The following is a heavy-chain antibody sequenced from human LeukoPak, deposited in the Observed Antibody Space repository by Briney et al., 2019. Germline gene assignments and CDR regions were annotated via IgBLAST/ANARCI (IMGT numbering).Heavy chain of an antibody. CDR1: GFTFSAHY. J-gene: IGHJ4*02. CDR2: ISNDGITI. V-gene: IGHV3-11*04. CDR3: VRTARLSDY. Sequence: GGSLRLSCAASGFTFSAHYMSWIRQAPGKGLEWVSYISNDGITINYADSVKGRFTASRDNAKNSLYLQMNSLRVEDTAVYYCVRTARLSDYWGQGTLVTVSS. D-gene: IGHD6-6*01.